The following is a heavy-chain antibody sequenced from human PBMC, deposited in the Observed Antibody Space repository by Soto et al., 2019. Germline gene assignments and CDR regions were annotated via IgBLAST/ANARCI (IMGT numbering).Heavy chain of an antibody. V-gene: IGHV4-31*03. Sequence: SETLSLTCTVSGGSISSGGYYWSWIRQHPGKGLEWIGYIYYSGSTYYNPSLKSRVTISVDTSKNQFSLKLSSVTAADTAVYYCARGSSSTSWVITWGYGMDVWGQGTRVTVSS. CDR2: IYYSGST. J-gene: IGHJ6*02. CDR3: ARGSSSTSWVITWGYGMDV. D-gene: IGHD2-2*01. CDR1: GGSISSGGYY.